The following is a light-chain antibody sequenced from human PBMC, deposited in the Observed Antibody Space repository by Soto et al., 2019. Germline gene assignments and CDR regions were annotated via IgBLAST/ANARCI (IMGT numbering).Light chain of an antibody. CDR2: GAS. Sequence: EIVMTQSPATLAVSPGERVALPCRASQSVSRNLAWYQQKSGQAPRLLIYGASSRSTDTPPRFSGSGSGTEFTLAISSLQSEAFAVYYCQQYNNWPYTFGLGTKLEMK. CDR1: QSVSRN. V-gene: IGKV3-15*01. J-gene: IGKJ2*01. CDR3: QQYNNWPYT.